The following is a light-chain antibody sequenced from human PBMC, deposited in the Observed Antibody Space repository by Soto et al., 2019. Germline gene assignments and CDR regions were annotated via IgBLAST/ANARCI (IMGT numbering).Light chain of an antibody. CDR1: QSVSSS. CDR2: DTS. Sequence: PGERVTLSCRASQSVSSSLAWYQQRPGQAPRLLIYDTSTRAAGIAARFSGSGSGTEFTLTISSLQSEDSAVYYWQQYVHWPPGAVGQGTTVEIK. CDR3: QQYVHWPPGA. J-gene: IGKJ1*01. V-gene: IGKV3-15*01.